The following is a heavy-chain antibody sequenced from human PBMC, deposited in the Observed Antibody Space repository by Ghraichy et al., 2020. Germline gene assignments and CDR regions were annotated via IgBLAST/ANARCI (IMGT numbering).Heavy chain of an antibody. CDR3: ARVAGFSSSWFGGAGWWDP. CDR2: ISSSGVHI. CDR1: GFTFSSYS. V-gene: IGHV3-21*01. D-gene: IGHD3-10*01. Sequence: GGSLRLSCAGSGFTFSSYSLNWVRQAPGKGLEWVSSISSSGVHIYYAESVRGRFTVSRDNAKNTLSLEMNSLRAEDTAVYYCARVAGFSSSWFGGAGWWDPWGQGTPVTVSS. J-gene: IGHJ5*02.